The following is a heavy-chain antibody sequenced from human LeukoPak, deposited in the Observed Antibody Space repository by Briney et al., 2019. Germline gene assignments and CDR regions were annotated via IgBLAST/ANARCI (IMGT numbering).Heavy chain of an antibody. D-gene: IGHD4-17*01. J-gene: IGHJ4*02. CDR3: ARESYGHFYFDY. Sequence: GGSLRLSCAASGFTFSSYEMNWVRQAPGKGLEWVSDISSSGSTIYYADSVKGRFTISRDNAKNSLYLEMNSLRPEDTAVYYCARESYGHFYFDYWGQGIMVTVSS. CDR2: ISSSGSTI. CDR1: GFTFSSYE. V-gene: IGHV3-48*03.